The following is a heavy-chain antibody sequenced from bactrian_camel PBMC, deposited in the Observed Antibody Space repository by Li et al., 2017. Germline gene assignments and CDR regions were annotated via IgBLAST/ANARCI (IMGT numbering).Heavy chain of an antibody. D-gene: IGHD5*01. V-gene: IGHV3S63*01. CDR1: GYTFASFS. CDR2: LYTGEIRP. J-gene: IGHJ4*01. Sequence: HVQLVESGGGPVQAGVSLRLSCLASGYTFASFSLAWFRQAPGREREVVAVLYTGEIRPYYADSVKDRFSASRDNDKNTFYLQMNSLKPEDTAMYYCAYDLPRYCDLKVRTTRTRKYGQGTQVTVS.